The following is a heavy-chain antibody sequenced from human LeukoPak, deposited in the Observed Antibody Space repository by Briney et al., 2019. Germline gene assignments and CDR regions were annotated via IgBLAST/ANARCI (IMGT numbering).Heavy chain of an antibody. D-gene: IGHD3-3*01. V-gene: IGHV3-21*01. CDR1: GFTFSSYS. CDR2: ISSSSSYI. Sequence: GGSLRLSCAASGFTFSSYSMNWVRQAPGKGLEWVSSISSSSSYIYYADSVKGRFTISRDNAKNSLYLQMNSLRAEDTAVYYCAREENYDFWSGNMGGKAFDIWGQGTMVTVSS. CDR3: AREENYDFWSGNMGGKAFDI. J-gene: IGHJ3*02.